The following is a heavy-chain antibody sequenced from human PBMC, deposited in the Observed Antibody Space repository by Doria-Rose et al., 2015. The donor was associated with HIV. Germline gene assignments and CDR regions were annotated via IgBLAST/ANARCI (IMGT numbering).Heavy chain of an antibody. Sequence: QVQLVQSGAEVKRPGASVKVSCKASGYTLTSYSMHWVRQAPEQGLEWMGIIHPSGATTGNAQKFQGRVTITRDTSTSTLYLQMNSLRPDDTALYYCARELTNTGDLDYWGQGTLVTVSS. CDR1: GYTLTSYS. CDR2: IHPSGATT. J-gene: IGHJ4*02. V-gene: IGHV1-46*01. CDR3: ARELTNTGDLDY. D-gene: IGHD2-8*01.